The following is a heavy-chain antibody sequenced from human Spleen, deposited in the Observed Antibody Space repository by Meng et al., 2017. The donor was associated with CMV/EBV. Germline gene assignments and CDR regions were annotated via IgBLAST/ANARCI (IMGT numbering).Heavy chain of an antibody. CDR3: ATPNYYDSSGSGFDY. Sequence: SGGTFSSDAVSWVRQAPGQGLEWMGGIIPIFATADYAQKFQGRVTITTDDSTSTAYMELSSLRSEDTAVYYCATPNYYDSSGSGFDYWGQGTLVTVSS. J-gene: IGHJ4*02. CDR1: GGTFSSDA. V-gene: IGHV1-69*05. CDR2: IIPIFATA. D-gene: IGHD3-22*01.